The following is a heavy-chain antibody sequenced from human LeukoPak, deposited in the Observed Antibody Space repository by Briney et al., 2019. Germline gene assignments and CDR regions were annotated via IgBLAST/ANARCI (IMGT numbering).Heavy chain of an antibody. CDR3: ARGFFGDSSSWHWYFDL. D-gene: IGHD6-13*01. J-gene: IGHJ2*01. CDR1: GFTFSSYA. Sequence: GGSLRLSCAASGFTFSSYAMHWVRQAPGKGLEWVAVIWYDGSNKYYADSVKGRFTISRDDSKNTLYLQMNSLRVEDTAVYYCARGFFGDSSSWHWYFDLWGRGTLVTVSS. CDR2: IWYDGSNK. V-gene: IGHV3-33*01.